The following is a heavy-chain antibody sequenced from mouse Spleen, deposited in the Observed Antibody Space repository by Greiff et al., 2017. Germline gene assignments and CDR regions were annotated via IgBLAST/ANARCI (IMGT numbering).Heavy chain of an antibody. D-gene: IGHD2-13*01. CDR3: ARDGDGDYGYAMDY. CDR1: GYSITSGYD. CDR2: ISYSGST. V-gene: IGHV3-1*01. J-gene: IGHJ4*01. Sequence: VQLQQSGPGMVKPSQSLSLTCTVTGYSITSGYDWHWIRHFPGNKLEWMGYISYSGSTNYNPSLKSRISITHDTSKNHFFLKLNSVTTEDTATYYCARDGDGDYGYAMDYWGQGTSVTVSS.